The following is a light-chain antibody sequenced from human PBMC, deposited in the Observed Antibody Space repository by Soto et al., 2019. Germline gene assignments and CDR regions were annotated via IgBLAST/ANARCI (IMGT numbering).Light chain of an antibody. Sequence: XSVLTQPPSASGTPGQRGTISCSGSSSNIGSNTVNWYQQLPGTAPKLLIYSNNQRPSGVPDRFSGSKSGTSASLAISGLQSEDEADYYCAAWDDSLNVYVFGTGTKVTVL. V-gene: IGLV1-44*01. CDR2: SNN. J-gene: IGLJ1*01. CDR3: AAWDDSLNVYV. CDR1: SSNIGSNT.